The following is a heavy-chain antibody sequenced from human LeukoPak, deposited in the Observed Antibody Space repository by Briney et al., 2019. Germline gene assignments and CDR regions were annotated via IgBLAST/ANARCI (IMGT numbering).Heavy chain of an antibody. CDR3: ARHVDTAMVMIDY. V-gene: IGHV3-21*01. J-gene: IGHJ4*02. Sequence: GGSLRLSCAASGFTFSSYSMNWVRQAPGKGLEWVSSISSSSSYIYYADSVKGRFTISRDNAKNSLYLQMNSLRAEDTAVYYCARHVDTAMVMIDYWGQGTLVTVSS. CDR1: GFTFSSYS. D-gene: IGHD5-18*01. CDR2: ISSSSSYI.